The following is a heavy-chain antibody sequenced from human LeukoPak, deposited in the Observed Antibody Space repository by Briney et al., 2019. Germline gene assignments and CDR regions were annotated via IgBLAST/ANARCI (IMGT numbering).Heavy chain of an antibody. D-gene: IGHD5-18*01. CDR3: AGRGGDTAMVNNWFDP. Sequence: SVKASCKASGGTFSSYAISWVRQAPGQGLEWMGGIIPIFGTANYAQKFQGRVTITTDESTSTAYMELSSLRSEDTAVYYCAGRGGDTAMVNNWFDPWGQGTLVTVSS. CDR1: GGTFSSYA. V-gene: IGHV1-69*05. J-gene: IGHJ5*02. CDR2: IIPIFGTA.